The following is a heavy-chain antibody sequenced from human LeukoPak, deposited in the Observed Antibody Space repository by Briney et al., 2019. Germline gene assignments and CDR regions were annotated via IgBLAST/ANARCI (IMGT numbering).Heavy chain of an antibody. D-gene: IGHD1-26*01. CDR1: GFIFDSHA. J-gene: IGHJ4*02. V-gene: IGHV3-23*01. CDR3: AKGRGGGSYWGYYFDY. CDR2: ISGSGGST. Sequence: PGGSLRLSCAGSGFIFDSHALTWVRQAPGKGLEWVSAISGSGGSTYYADSVKGRFTISRDNSKNTLYLQMNSLRAEDTAVYYCAKGRGGGSYWGYYFDYWGQGTLVTVSS.